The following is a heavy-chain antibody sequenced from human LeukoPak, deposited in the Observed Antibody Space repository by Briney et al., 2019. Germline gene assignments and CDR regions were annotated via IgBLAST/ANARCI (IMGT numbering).Heavy chain of an antibody. CDR3: ARDEIEGPTNFDY. V-gene: IGHV3-7*03. Sequence: GGSLRLSCAASGFTFSSYWMAWVRQAPGKGLEWVANIKQDGSEKYYVDSVKGRSTISRDNAKNSLYLQMNSLRAEDTAVHYCARDEIEGPTNFDYWGQGTLVTVSS. D-gene: IGHD5-24*01. CDR1: GFTFSSYW. J-gene: IGHJ4*02. CDR2: IKQDGSEK.